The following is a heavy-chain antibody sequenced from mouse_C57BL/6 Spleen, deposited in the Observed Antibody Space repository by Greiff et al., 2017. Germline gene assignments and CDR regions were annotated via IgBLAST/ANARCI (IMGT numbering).Heavy chain of an antibody. Sequence: VQLQQSGPELVKPGASVKMSCKASGYTFTDYNMHWVKQSHGKSLEWIGYINPNNGGTSYNQKFKGKATLTVNKSTSTAYMELRSLTSEDSAVYYCARRDADGQLRLLAWFAYWGQGTLVTVSA. CDR3: ARRDADGQLRLLAWFAY. J-gene: IGHJ3*01. CDR1: GYTFTDYN. V-gene: IGHV1-22*01. CDR2: INPNNGGT. D-gene: IGHD3-2*02.